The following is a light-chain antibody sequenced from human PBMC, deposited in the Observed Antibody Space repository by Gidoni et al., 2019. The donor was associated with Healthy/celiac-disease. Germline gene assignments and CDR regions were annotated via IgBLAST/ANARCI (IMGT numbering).Light chain of an antibody. Sequence: QSALTPPPPASGSPGQSVTISCTGTSSDVGGYNYVSWYQQHPGKAPKLMIYEVSKRPSGVPDRFSGSKSGNTASLTVSGLQAEDEADYYCSSYAGSNNLVFGGGTKLTVL. CDR1: SSDVGGYNY. CDR3: SSYAGSNNLV. J-gene: IGLJ2*01. V-gene: IGLV2-8*01. CDR2: EVS.